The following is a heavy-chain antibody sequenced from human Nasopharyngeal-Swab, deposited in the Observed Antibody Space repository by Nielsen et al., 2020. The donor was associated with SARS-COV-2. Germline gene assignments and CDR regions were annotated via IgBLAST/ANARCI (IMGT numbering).Heavy chain of an antibody. D-gene: IGHD3-22*01. Sequence: SQTLSLTCAVYGGSFHDSYWSWIRPPPGKGLEWPGEINYRGNDNYNPSLQSRVTISVDTSKNQFSLKLSSVTAADAGLFFCARAGGYYESRGDFTFYGMDVWGQGTTVTVSS. CDR1: GGSFHDSY. V-gene: IGHV4-34*01. CDR2: INYRGND. J-gene: IGHJ6*02. CDR3: ARAGGYYESRGDFTFYGMDV.